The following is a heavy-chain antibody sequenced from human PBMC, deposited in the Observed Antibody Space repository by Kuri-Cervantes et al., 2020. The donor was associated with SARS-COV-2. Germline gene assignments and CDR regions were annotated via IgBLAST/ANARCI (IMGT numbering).Heavy chain of an antibody. V-gene: IGHV3-11*01. CDR1: GGSISSGGYY. CDR3: AGDRGNWYFDL. J-gene: IGHJ2*01. D-gene: IGHD3-10*01. CDR2: ISSGGSAI. Sequence: GESLKISCTVSGGSISSGGYYWSWIRQAPGKGLEGVSYISSGGSAIYYADSVKGRFTISRDNAKNSLYLQMNSLTAEDKAVYYCAGDRGNWYFDLWGRGTLVTVSS.